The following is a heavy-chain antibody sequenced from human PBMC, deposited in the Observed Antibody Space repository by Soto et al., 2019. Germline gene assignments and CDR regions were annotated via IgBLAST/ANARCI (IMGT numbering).Heavy chain of an antibody. CDR2: IDWDDDK. CDR1: GFSLSTSGMR. Sequence: XGPTLGNPTQTLTLTCTFSGFSLSTSGMRVSWIRQPPGKALEWLARIDWDDDKFYSTSLKTRLTISKDTSKNQVVLTMTNMDPVDTATYYCARNSYYDILTGYQWYWFDHWGQGTLVTVSS. CDR3: ARNSYYDILTGYQWYWFDH. V-gene: IGHV2-70D*14. J-gene: IGHJ5*02. D-gene: IGHD3-9*01.